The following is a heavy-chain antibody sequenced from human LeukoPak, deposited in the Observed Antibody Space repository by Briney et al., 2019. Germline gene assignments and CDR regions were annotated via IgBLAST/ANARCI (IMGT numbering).Heavy chain of an antibody. CDR2: IKQDGSEK. CDR3: YCGSGSDFDY. CDR1: GFTFSGYW. D-gene: IGHD3-10*01. Sequence: GGSLRLSCAASGFTFSGYWMSWVRQAPGKGLEWVANIKQDGSEKYYVDSVKGRFTISRDKSKNTLYLQMNTLRAEDTAVYYCYCGSGSDFDYWGQGTLVTVSS. J-gene: IGHJ4*02. V-gene: IGHV3-7*03.